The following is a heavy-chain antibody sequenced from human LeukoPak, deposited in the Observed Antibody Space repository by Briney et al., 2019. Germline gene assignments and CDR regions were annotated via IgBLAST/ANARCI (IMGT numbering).Heavy chain of an antibody. J-gene: IGHJ5*02. CDR1: RGSISSYY. Sequence: PSETLSLTCTVSRGSISSYYWSWIRQPPGKGLEWIGYIYTSGSTNYNPSLKSRVTISVDTSKNQFSLKLRSVTAADTAVYYCAGLVSLWFGESPNWFDPWGRGTLVTVSS. CDR2: IYTSGST. D-gene: IGHD3-10*01. V-gene: IGHV4-4*09. CDR3: AGLVSLWFGESPNWFDP.